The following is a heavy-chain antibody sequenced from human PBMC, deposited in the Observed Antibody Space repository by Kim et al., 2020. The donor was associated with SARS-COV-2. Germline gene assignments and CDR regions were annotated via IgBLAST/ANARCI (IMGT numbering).Heavy chain of an antibody. CDR2: YDGSNK. D-gene: IGHD1-1*01. Sequence: YDGSNKYSADSVKGRFTISRDNSKNTLYLQMNSLRAEDTAVYYCAKALLESWGQGTLVTVSS. CDR3: AKALLES. V-gene: IGHV3-30*02. J-gene: IGHJ5*02.